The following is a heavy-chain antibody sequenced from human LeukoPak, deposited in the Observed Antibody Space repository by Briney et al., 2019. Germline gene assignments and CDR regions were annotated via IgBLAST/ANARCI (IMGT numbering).Heavy chain of an antibody. CDR2: INPKNGSA. Sequence: GASVKVSCKASGYTFTGYYIHWVRQAPGQGLEWLGWINPKNGSANYAQTFQGRVTVTRDTSISTAYMELSRLRSDETAIYYCAREGVVGATTGFDYWGQGTLVTVSS. J-gene: IGHJ4*02. D-gene: IGHD1-26*01. CDR1: GYTFTGYY. CDR3: AREGVVGATTGFDY. V-gene: IGHV1-2*02.